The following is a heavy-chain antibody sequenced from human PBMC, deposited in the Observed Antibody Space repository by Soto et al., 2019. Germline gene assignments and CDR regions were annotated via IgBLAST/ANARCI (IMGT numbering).Heavy chain of an antibody. Sequence: QVQLVESGGGVVQPGRSLRLSCAASGFTFSAYGMQWVRQAPGKGLEWVAVIWYDGSNKYYVDSVKGRFTISRDDSKNTRYLQMNSLRAEDTAVYYCARETGAPLYGMDVWGQGTTVTVSS. CDR3: ARETGAPLYGMDV. CDR2: IWYDGSNK. J-gene: IGHJ6*02. V-gene: IGHV3-33*01. CDR1: GFTFSAYG. D-gene: IGHD7-27*01.